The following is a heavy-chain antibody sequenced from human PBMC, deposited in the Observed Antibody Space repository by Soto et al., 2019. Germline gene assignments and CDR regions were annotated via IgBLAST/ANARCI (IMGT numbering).Heavy chain of an antibody. D-gene: IGHD2-2*01. CDR3: ARDGPAAGGGIDP. J-gene: IGHJ5*02. V-gene: IGHV4-59*06. Sequence: SETLSLTCTVSRGSISDYYWSWIRQPAGQGLEWIGYIYYSGSTYYNPSLKSRVTISVDTSKNQFSLKLSSVTAADTAVDYCARDGPAAGGGIDPWGQGTLVTVSS. CDR1: RGSISDYY. CDR2: IYYSGST.